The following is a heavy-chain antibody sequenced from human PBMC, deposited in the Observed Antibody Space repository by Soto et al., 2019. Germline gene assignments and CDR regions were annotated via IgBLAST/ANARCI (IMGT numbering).Heavy chain of an antibody. Sequence: LCGGSISSGGYYWSWIRQHPGKGLEWIGYIYYSGSTYYNPSLKSRVTISVDTSKNQFSLKLSSVTAADTAAYYCAGSSIEFYGSGSYSNWFDPWGQGTLVTVSS. CDR2: IYYSGST. J-gene: IGHJ5*02. CDR3: AGSSIEFYGSGSYSNWFDP. CDR1: GGSISSGGYY. V-gene: IGHV4-31*02. D-gene: IGHD3-10*01.